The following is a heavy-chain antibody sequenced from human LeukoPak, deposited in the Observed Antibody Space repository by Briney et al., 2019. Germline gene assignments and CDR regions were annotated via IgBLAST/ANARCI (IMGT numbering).Heavy chain of an antibody. CDR1: GFTFSVYG. V-gene: IGHV3-30*18. Sequence: GGSLRLSCAASGFTFSVYGMHWVRQAPGKGLEWVAVISYDGSSKYFAKSVKGRFTISRDNSKNTLYLQMNSLRTEHTAVYYCAKDSVTTLDYWGPGTLVTVSS. CDR3: AKDSVTTLDY. D-gene: IGHD4-17*01. CDR2: ISYDGSSK. J-gene: IGHJ4*02.